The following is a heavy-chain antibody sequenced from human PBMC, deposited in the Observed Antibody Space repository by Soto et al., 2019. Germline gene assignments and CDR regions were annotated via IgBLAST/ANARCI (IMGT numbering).Heavy chain of an antibody. V-gene: IGHV3-73*01. Sequence: PGGSLRLSCAASGFNFSASGMHWVRQASGKGLEWVGRIRSKTNNYATVYAASMKGRFTISRDNSRNTAFLQMDSLKTEDTAVYYSSHYTDLSGAFWGQGTLVTVSS. J-gene: IGHJ4*02. D-gene: IGHD2-2*02. CDR1: GFNFSASG. CDR3: SHYTDLSGAF. CDR2: IRSKTNNYAT.